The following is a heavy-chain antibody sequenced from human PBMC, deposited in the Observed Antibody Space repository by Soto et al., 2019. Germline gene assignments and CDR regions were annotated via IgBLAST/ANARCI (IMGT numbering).Heavy chain of an antibody. J-gene: IGHJ4*02. V-gene: IGHV1-8*01. CDR1: GYSFTGLD. Sequence: RASVKVSCKASGYSFTGLDINWVRQTTGQGLEWMGWMEPSSGRTGYAQKFQGRVTMTRDTSINTAYVELSSLTSDDTAFYYCARGVTAGVDYWGQGTLVTVSS. CDR2: MEPSSGRT. D-gene: IGHD1-26*01. CDR3: ARGVTAGVDY.